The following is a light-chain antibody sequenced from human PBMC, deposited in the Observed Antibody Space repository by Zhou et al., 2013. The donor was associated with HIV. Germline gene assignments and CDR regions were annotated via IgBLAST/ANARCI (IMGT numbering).Light chain of an antibody. CDR1: QSVTSSH. J-gene: IGKJ5*01. Sequence: DIVLTQSPGTLSFSPGERATLSCWASQSVTSSHLAWYQQKPGQAPRLLIYGASSRATGIPDRFSGSGSGTDFTLTISRLEPEDFAVYYCQQYGSSPITFGQGTRLEIK. CDR3: QQYGSSPIT. CDR2: GAS. V-gene: IGKV3-20*01.